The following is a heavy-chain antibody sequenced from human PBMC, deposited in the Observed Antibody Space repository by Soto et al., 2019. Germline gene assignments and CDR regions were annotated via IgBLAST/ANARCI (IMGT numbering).Heavy chain of an antibody. CDR3: ARADYGASEVANDAFDI. Sequence: QVQLVESGGGVVQPGRSLRLSCAASGFTCSSYAMHWVRQAPGKGLEWVAVISYDGSNKYYADSVKGRFTISRDNSKNTLYLQMNSLRAEDTAVYYCARADYGASEVANDAFDIWGQGTMVTVSS. J-gene: IGHJ3*02. V-gene: IGHV3-30-3*01. CDR1: GFTCSSYA. CDR2: ISYDGSNK. D-gene: IGHD3-16*01.